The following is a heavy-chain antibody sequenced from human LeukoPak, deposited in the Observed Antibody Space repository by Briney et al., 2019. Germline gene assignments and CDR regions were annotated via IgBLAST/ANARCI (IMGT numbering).Heavy chain of an antibody. V-gene: IGHV5-51*01. CDR1: GYSFTSYW. J-gene: IGHJ4*02. CDR2: IYPDDSDT. Sequence: GESLKISCKASGYSFTSYWIGWVRQMPGKGLEWMGIIYPDDSDTRYSPSFQGQVTISADKSISTAYLQWSSLQASDTAMYYRARRVAVADFDCWGQGTLVTVSS. CDR3: ARRVAVADFDC. D-gene: IGHD6-19*01.